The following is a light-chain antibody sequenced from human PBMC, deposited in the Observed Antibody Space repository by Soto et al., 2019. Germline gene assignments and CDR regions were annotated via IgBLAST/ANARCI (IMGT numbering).Light chain of an antibody. CDR3: QSYDATNQV. J-gene: IGLJ3*02. V-gene: IGLV6-57*01. CDR1: SGSIASNY. Sequence: NFMLTQPHSMSESPGKTVTISCTRSSGSIASNYVQWYQQRPGSSPTTVIYEDNQRPSGVPDRFSGSIDSSSNSASLTISGLETEDEADYYCQSYDATNQVFGGGTKLTVL. CDR2: EDN.